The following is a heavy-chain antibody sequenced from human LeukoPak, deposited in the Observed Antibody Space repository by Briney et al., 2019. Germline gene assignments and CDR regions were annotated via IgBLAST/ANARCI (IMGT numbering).Heavy chain of an antibody. V-gene: IGHV3-7*01. D-gene: IGHD3-10*01. CDR2: IKQDGSEK. Sequence: SGGSLRLSCAVSGFTFSSDWMSWVRQAPGKGLEWLANIKQDGSEKYYVNSVKGRFTISRDNAKNSLYLQMNSLRAEDTAVYYCARDLVRGVIIVWGQGTLVTVSS. CDR3: ARDLVRGVIIV. CDR1: GFTFSSDW. J-gene: IGHJ4*02.